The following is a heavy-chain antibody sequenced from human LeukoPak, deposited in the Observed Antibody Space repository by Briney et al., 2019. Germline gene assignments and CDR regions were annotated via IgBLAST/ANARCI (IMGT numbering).Heavy chain of an antibody. J-gene: IGHJ3*02. Sequence: GGSLRLSCAASGFTFSSYSMNWVRQAPGKGLEWVSYISSSSSTIYYADPVKGRFTISRDNAKNSLYLQMNSLRAEDTAVYYCARGWYYDSSGDAFDIWGQGTMVTVSS. V-gene: IGHV3-48*01. D-gene: IGHD3-22*01. CDR1: GFTFSSYS. CDR2: ISSSSSTI. CDR3: ARGWYYDSSGDAFDI.